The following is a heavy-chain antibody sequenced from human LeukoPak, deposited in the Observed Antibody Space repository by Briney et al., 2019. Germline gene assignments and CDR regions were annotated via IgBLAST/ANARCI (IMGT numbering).Heavy chain of an antibody. Sequence: TETLSLTCTVSGGSISSSSYYWGWIRQPPGKGLEWIGSIYYSGSTYYNPSLKSRVTISVDTSKNQFSLKLSSVTAADTAVYYCARTVSGYPPSAEYSQHWGQGTLVTVSS. D-gene: IGHD3-22*01. CDR1: GGSISSSSYY. V-gene: IGHV4-39*01. J-gene: IGHJ1*01. CDR3: ARTVSGYPPSAEYSQH. CDR2: IYYSGST.